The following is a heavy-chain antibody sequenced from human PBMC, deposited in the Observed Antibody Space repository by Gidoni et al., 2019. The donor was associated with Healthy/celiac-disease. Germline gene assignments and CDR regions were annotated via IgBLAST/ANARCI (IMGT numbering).Heavy chain of an antibody. CDR3: TRAATIAAAGTFDY. V-gene: IGHV3-49*02. J-gene: IGHJ4*02. Sequence: YAASVKGRFTISRDDSKSIAYLQMNSLKTEDTAVYYCTRAATIAAAGTFDYWGQGTLVTVSS. D-gene: IGHD6-13*01.